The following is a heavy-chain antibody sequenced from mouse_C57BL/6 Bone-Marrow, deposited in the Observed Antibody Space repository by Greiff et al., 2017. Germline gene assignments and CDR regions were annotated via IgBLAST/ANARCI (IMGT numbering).Heavy chain of an antibody. CDR2: IYPGDGDT. D-gene: IGHD1-1*01. V-gene: IGHV1-80*01. J-gene: IGHJ1*03. CDR3: ARAPPPYYYGTL. CDR1: GYAFSSYW. Sequence: VQLQQSGAELVKPGASVKISCKASGYAFSSYWMNWVKQRPGKGLEWIGQIYPGDGDTNYNGKFKGKATLAADKSSSTAYMQLSSLTSEDSAVYCCARAPPPYYYGTLWGTRTTVTVSS.